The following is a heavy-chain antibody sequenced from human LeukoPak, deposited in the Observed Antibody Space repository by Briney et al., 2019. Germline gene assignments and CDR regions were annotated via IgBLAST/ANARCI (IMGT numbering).Heavy chain of an antibody. J-gene: IGHJ4*02. CDR1: GFTVSSNY. Sequence: GGSLRLSCAASGFTVSSNYMCWVRQAPGKGLEWVSVIYSGGSTYYADSVKGRFTISRDNSKNTLYLQMNSLRAEDTAVYYCARDIGYHTFDYWGQGGLVTVSS. V-gene: IGHV3-66*01. D-gene: IGHD5-12*01. CDR3: ARDIGYHTFDY. CDR2: IYSGGST.